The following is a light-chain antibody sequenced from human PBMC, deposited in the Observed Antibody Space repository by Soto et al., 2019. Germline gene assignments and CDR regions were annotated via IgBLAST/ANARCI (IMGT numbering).Light chain of an antibody. CDR2: EVS. J-gene: IGLJ1*01. V-gene: IGLV2-14*01. Sequence: QSVLTQPASVSGSPGQSITISCTGTNSDVGGYNYVSWYQQHPGKAPKLMIYEVSYRPSGVSHRFSGSKSGNTASVTISGLQAEDEADYYCSSYTTSTTYVFGTGTKVTVL. CDR1: NSDVGGYNY. CDR3: SSYTTSTTYV.